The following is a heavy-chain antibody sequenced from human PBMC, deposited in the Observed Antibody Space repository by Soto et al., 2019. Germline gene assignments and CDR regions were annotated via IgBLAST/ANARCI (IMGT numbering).Heavy chain of an antibody. CDR3: ARERLAAAGSYYFDY. V-gene: IGHV3-53*01. CDR2: IYSGGST. Sequence: PGGSLRLSCAASGFTVSSNYMSWVRQAPGKGLEWVSVIYSGGSTYYADSVKGRFTISRDNSKNTLYLQMNSLRAEDTAVYYCARERLAAAGSYYFDYWGQGTLVTVSS. D-gene: IGHD6-13*01. J-gene: IGHJ4*02. CDR1: GFTVSSNY.